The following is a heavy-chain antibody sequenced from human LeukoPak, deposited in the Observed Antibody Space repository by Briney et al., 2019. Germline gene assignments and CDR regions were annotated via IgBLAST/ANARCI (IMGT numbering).Heavy chain of an antibody. CDR1: GGSISSGGYY. J-gene: IGHJ4*02. Sequence: SQTLSLTCTVSGGSISSGGYYWGWIRQHPGKGLEWIGYIYYSGSTYYNPSLKSRVTISVDTSKNQFSLKLSSVTAADTAVYYCASRYSNYGPSTFDYWGQGTLVTVSS. CDR2: IYYSGST. D-gene: IGHD4-11*01. CDR3: ASRYSNYGPSTFDY. V-gene: IGHV4-31*03.